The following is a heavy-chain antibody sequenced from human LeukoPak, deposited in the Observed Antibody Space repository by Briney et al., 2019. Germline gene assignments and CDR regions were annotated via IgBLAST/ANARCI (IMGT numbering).Heavy chain of an antibody. CDR3: AKANIMAGYY. D-gene: IGHD3-16*01. CDR2: INQDGSEK. CDR1: GFTFNSYW. V-gene: IGHV3-7*03. Sequence: GGSLRLSCAASGFTFNSYWMSWVRQAPGKGLEWVANINQDGSEKYYVDSLKGRFTISRDNAKNSLYLQMNSLRAEDTAVYYCAKANIMAGYYWGQGTLVTVSS. J-gene: IGHJ4*02.